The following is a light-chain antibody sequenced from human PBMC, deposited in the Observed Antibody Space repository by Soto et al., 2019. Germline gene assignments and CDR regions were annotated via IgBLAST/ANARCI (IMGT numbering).Light chain of an antibody. J-gene: IGKJ1*01. CDR1: QSVINN. CDR3: QQYNNWPWT. Sequence: EIVLTQSPGTLSLSPGERATLSCRASQSVINNYLAWYQQKPGQAPRLLIYGASTRATGIPDTFSGTGSATAFTLTISSLQSDDFAVYYCQQYNNWPWTFGQGTKVDIK. V-gene: IGKV3-15*01. CDR2: GAS.